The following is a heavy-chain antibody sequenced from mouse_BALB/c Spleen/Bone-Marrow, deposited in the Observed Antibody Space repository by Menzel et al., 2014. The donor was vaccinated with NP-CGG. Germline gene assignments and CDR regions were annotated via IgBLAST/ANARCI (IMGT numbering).Heavy chain of an antibody. CDR3: ARSYYGIAMDY. CDR2: IAPGSGST. J-gene: IGHJ4*01. D-gene: IGHD1-1*01. V-gene: IGHV1S41*01. Sequence: DLVKPGASVKLSCKASGYTFTSYWINWIKQRPGQGLEWIGRIAPGSGSTYYDEMFKGKATLTVDTSSSTAYIQLSSLSSEDSAVYFCARSYYGIAMDYWGQGTSVTVSS. CDR1: GYTFTSYW.